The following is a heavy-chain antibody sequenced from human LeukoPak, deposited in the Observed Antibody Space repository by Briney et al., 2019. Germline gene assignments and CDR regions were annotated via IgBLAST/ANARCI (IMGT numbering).Heavy chain of an antibody. CDR3: ARGDDFSGDH. V-gene: IGHV3-7*04. CDR2: IHPEGNEK. J-gene: IGHJ4*02. CDR1: GFTFSNFW. Sequence: VGSLRLSCAVSGFTFSNFWMSWVRQAPGRGLEWVANIHPEGNEKYHVESVKGRFTISRDNTKNLLFLQMNALRVEDTAVYYCARGDDFSGDHWGQGTLVTVSS. D-gene: IGHD1-1*01.